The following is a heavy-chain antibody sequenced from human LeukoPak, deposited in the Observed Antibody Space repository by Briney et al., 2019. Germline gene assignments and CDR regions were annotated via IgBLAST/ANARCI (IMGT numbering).Heavy chain of an antibody. Sequence: SETLSLTCTVSGGSISNYHWSWIRQPPGKGLEWIGYIYCRGSTSYNPSLKSRVTISVDMSKNQFSLKLSSVTAADTAVYYCARHAYYYDRSGSYEAFDIWGQGTMVTVSS. D-gene: IGHD3-22*01. J-gene: IGHJ3*02. V-gene: IGHV4-59*08. CDR1: GGSISNYH. CDR3: ARHAYYYDRSGSYEAFDI. CDR2: IYCRGST.